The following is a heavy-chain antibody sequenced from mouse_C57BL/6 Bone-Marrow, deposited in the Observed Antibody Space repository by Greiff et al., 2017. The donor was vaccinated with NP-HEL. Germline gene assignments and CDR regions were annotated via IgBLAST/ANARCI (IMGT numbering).Heavy chain of an antibody. CDR1: GYTFTSYW. J-gene: IGHJ2*01. Sequence: VQLQQPGAELVKPGASVKLSCKASGYTFTSYWMHWVKQRPGQGLEWIGMIHPNSGSTNYNEKFKSKATLTVDKSSSTAYMQLSSLTSEDSAVYYCARSGVTTVVDYFDYWGQGTTLTVSS. CDR3: ARSGVTTVVDYFDY. CDR2: IHPNSGST. V-gene: IGHV1-64*01. D-gene: IGHD1-1*01.